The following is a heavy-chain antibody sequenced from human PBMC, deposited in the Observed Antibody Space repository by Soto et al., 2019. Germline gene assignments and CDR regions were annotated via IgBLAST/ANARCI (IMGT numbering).Heavy chain of an antibody. CDR3: ARGLVAAARPGDY. V-gene: IGHV3-33*01. J-gene: IGHJ4*02. CDR2: IWFDGSNQ. CDR1: GFTFSDFG. D-gene: IGHD6-6*01. Sequence: TGGSLRLSCAASGFTFSDFGMQWVRQAPGKGLEWVALIWFDGSNQEYTDSVKGRFTVSRDNSKNTLYLEMNSLRDEDTAVYYCARGLVAAARPGDYWGQGTLVTVSS.